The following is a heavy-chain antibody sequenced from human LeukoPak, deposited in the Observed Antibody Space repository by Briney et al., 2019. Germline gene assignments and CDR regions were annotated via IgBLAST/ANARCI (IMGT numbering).Heavy chain of an antibody. J-gene: IGHJ4*02. CDR1: GFTFSNAW. V-gene: IGHV3-30-3*01. CDR2: ISYDGSNK. D-gene: IGHD6-13*01. Sequence: GGSLRLSCAASGFTFSNAWMSWVRQAPGKGLEWVAVISYDGSNKYYADSVKGRFTISRDNSKNTLYLQMNSLRAEDTAVYYCARGSVAAAGTGNFDYWGQGTLVTVSS. CDR3: ARGSVAAAGTGNFDY.